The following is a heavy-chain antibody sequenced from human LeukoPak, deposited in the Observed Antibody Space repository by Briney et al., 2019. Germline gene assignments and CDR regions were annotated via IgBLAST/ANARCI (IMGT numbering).Heavy chain of an antibody. CDR1: GSTFSSYS. V-gene: IGHV3-21*01. J-gene: IGHJ4*02. D-gene: IGHD3-10*01. CDR3: ARKTPGDY. CDR2: ITSSSSYI. Sequence: GGSLRLSCAASGSTFSSYSMTWVRQAPGKGLEWVSSITSSSSYIHYADSVKGRFTISRDNAKNSLYLQMNSLRAEDTAVYYCARKTPGDYWGQGTLVTVSS.